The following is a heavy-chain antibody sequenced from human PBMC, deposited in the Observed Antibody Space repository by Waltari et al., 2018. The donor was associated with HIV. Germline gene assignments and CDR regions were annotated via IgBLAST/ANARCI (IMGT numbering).Heavy chain of an antibody. V-gene: IGHV4-59*01. Sequence: QVQLQESGPGLVKPSETLSLICSVSGGPTSGSYWTWIRQPPGQGLEWIGYVHGSGSTKYNPSLQSRVTISIDTSKNQVSLALNSVTAADTAVYFCARVKASYYDGSGFYFLDYWGQGTLVTVSS. D-gene: IGHD3-22*01. J-gene: IGHJ4*02. CDR2: VHGSGST. CDR1: GGPTSGSY. CDR3: ARVKASYYDGSGFYFLDY.